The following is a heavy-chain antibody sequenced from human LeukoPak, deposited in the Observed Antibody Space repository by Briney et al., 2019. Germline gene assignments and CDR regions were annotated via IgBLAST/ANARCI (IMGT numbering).Heavy chain of an antibody. D-gene: IGHD2-2*01. CDR3: AKEGRVIVVIGNWFDP. Sequence: GGSLRLSCAASGFTFSSYAMSWVRQAPGKGLEWVSAISGSGSSTYYADSVKGRFTISRDNSKNTLYLQMNSLRAEDTAVYYCAKEGRVIVVIGNWFDPWGQGTLVTVSS. V-gene: IGHV3-23*01. CDR1: GFTFSSYA. CDR2: ISGSGSST. J-gene: IGHJ5*02.